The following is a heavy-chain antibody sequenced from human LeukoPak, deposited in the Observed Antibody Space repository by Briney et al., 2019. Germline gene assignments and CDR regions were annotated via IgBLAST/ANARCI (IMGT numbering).Heavy chain of an antibody. V-gene: IGHV3-7*01. Sequence: GGSLRLSCAASGFTFSNNWMSWVRQAPGKGLEWVANIKQDGSDKYYVDSVKGRFTISRDNAKNSLYLQMNSLRAEDTAVYYCARDGRSSSWYWNFDLWGRGTLVTVSS. CDR1: GFTFSNNW. CDR3: ARDGRSSSWYWNFDL. CDR2: IKQDGSDK. D-gene: IGHD6-13*01. J-gene: IGHJ2*01.